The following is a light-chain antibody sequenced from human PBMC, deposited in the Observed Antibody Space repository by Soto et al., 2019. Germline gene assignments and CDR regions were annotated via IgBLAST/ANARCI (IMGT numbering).Light chain of an antibody. CDR3: QQHGTSPLT. Sequence: EIVLTQSPGTLSLSPGERATLSCRASQSVSSSYLAWYQQKPGQAPRLLIYGANYRATGISDRFSGGGSGTDFTLTISRLESDDFAVYYCQQHGTSPLTCGGGTKVEMK. J-gene: IGKJ4*01. CDR2: GAN. CDR1: QSVSSSY. V-gene: IGKV3-20*01.